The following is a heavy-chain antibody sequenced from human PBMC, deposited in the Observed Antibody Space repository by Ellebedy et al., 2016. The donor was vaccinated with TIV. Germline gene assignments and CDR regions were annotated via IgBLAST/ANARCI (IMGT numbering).Heavy chain of an antibody. CDR1: GFTSGGFA. J-gene: IGHJ4*02. CDR3: ARCPRRNGYNYFDY. D-gene: IGHD5-24*01. Sequence: GESLKISCAASGFTSGGFAMSWVRQAPGKGLEWVSSISASGSNTDYADSVKGRFTISKDSSKNTLYLQMNSLRGEDTALYYCARCPRRNGYNYFDYWGQGTLVTVSS. V-gene: IGHV3-23*01. CDR2: ISASGSNT.